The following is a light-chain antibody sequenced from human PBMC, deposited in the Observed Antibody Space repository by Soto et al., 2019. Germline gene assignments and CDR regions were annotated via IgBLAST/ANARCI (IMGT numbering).Light chain of an antibody. CDR1: NIGSKR. Sequence: SYELTQPPSVSVAPDKTARITCGGNNIGSKRVHWYRQKPGQAPVLVIYYDSDRPSGIPERFSGSNSGNTATLTISRVEAGDEADYYCQVWDITTDHYVFGTGTKLTVL. J-gene: IGLJ1*01. CDR2: YDS. CDR3: QVWDITTDHYV. V-gene: IGLV3-21*04.